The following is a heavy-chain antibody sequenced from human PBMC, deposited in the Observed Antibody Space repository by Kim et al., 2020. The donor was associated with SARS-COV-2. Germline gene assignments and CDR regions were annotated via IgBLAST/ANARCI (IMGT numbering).Heavy chain of an antibody. D-gene: IGHD3-22*01. CDR3: ARTTSYYYDSSGWFDP. J-gene: IGHJ5*02. V-gene: IGHV1-3*01. CDR1: GYTFTSYA. CDR2: INAGNGNT. Sequence: ASVKVSCKASGYTFTSYAMHWVRQAPGQRLEWMGWINAGNGNTKYSQKFQGRVTITRDTSASTAYMELSSLRSEDTAVYYCARTTSYYYDSSGWFDPWGQGTLVTVSS.